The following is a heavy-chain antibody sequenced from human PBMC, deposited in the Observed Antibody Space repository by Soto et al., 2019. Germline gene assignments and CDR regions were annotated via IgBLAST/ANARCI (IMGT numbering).Heavy chain of an antibody. Sequence: SETLSLTCTVSGGSISSGGYYWSWIRQHPGKGLEWIGYIYYSGSTYYKPSLKSRVTISVDTSKNQFSLKLSSVTAADTAVYYCARASHGYYYDSSGPVVDYWGQGTLVTVSS. CDR3: ARASHGYYYDSSGPVVDY. D-gene: IGHD3-22*01. CDR1: GGSISSGGYY. V-gene: IGHV4-31*03. J-gene: IGHJ4*02. CDR2: IYYSGST.